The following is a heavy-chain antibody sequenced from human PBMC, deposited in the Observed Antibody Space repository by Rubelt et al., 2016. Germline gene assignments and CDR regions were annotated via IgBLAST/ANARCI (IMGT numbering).Heavy chain of an antibody. Sequence: QVQLVQSGAEVKKPGASVKVSCKASGYTFTSYYMHWVRQAPGQGLEWMGIINPSGGSTSYAQKFQGRVTMTRDTSTSTVYMELGSLRSEDTAVYYGARSPRYDFEDNWFDPWGQGTLVTVSS. V-gene: IGHV1-46*01. D-gene: IGHD3-3*01. J-gene: IGHJ5*02. CDR2: INPSGGST. CDR1: GYTFTSYY. CDR3: ARSPRYDFEDNWFDP.